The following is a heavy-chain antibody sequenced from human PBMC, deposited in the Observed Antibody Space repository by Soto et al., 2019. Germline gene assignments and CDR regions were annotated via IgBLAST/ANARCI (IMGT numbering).Heavy chain of an antibody. CDR1: GFTFSSYG. CDR3: AKEHYYDRDAFDI. D-gene: IGHD3-22*01. J-gene: IGHJ3*02. CDR2: ISYDGSNK. V-gene: IGHV3-30*18. Sequence: PGGSLRLSCAASGFTFSSYGMHWVRQAPGKGLEWVAVISYDGSNKYYADSVKGRFTISRDNSKNTLYLQMNSLRAEDTAVYYCAKEHYYDRDAFDIWGQGTMVTVSS.